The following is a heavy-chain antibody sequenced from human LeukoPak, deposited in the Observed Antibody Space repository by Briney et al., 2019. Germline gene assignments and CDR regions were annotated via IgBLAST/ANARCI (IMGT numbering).Heavy chain of an antibody. CDR3: ARDYKYAFDN. V-gene: IGHV3-48*01. CDR2: IGIDSGNT. CDR1: GFRFSDYS. D-gene: IGHD5-24*01. J-gene: IGHJ4*02. Sequence: RLGGSLNLSCAASGFRFSDYSMNWVRRAPGRGLEWISYIGIDSGNTNYADSVKGRFTISGDKAKNSLYLQMNSLRVEDTAVYYCARDYKYAFDNWGQGTLVTVSS.